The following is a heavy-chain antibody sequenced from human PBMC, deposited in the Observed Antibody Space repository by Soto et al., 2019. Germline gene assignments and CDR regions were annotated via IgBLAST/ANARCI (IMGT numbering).Heavy chain of an antibody. D-gene: IGHD3-10*01. CDR1: GGSFSGYY. J-gene: IGHJ2*01. CDR2: INHSGST. Sequence: SETLSLTCAVYGGSFSGYYWSWIRQPPGKGLEWIGEINHSGSTNNNPSLTSRVSISVVTSNNQFSLKLSSVTAADTAVYYCARGRGDGYNQHWYFDLWGRGTLFTVAS. V-gene: IGHV4-34*01. CDR3: ARGRGDGYNQHWYFDL.